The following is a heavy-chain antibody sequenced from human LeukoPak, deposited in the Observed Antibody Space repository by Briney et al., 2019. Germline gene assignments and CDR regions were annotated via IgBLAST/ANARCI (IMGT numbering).Heavy chain of an antibody. D-gene: IGHD1-26*01. CDR2: IYYSGST. CDR1: GGSISSSSYY. J-gene: IGHJ4*02. Sequence: SETLSLTCTVSGGSISSSSYYWSWIRQPPGKGLEWIGYIYYSGSTNYNPPLKSRVTISVDTSKNQFSLKLSSVTAADTAVYYCARVPGATFFDFWGQGTLVTVSS. CDR3: ARVPGATFFDF. V-gene: IGHV4-61*01.